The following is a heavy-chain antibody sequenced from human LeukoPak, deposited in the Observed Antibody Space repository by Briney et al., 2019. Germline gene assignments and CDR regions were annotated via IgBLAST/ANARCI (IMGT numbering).Heavy chain of an antibody. CDR1: GFTLRIHS. CDR3: VTDLVIKGYFDY. J-gene: IGHJ4*02. Sequence: GGSLRLSCAASGFTLRIHSMNWVRQVPGKGLEWVGRIRRKTDGETTDHAAPVKGRFTISRDDSKNTLYLQMNSLKTEDTAVYYCVTDLVIKGYFDYWGQGALVTVSS. V-gene: IGHV3-15*01. D-gene: IGHD2-21*01. CDR2: IRRKTDGETT.